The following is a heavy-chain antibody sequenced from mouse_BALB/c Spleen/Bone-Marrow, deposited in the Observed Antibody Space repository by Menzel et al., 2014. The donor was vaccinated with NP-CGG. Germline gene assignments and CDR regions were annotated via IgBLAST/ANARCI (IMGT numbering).Heavy chain of an antibody. D-gene: IGHD1-1*01. Sequence: QVQLQQSGPELVKPGASVKISCKASGYAFSSSWMNWVKRRPGQGLEWIGRIYPGDGDTNYNGKFKGKATLTADKSPSTAYMQLSSLTSVDSAVYFCARLLGYYFDYWGQGTTLTVSS. J-gene: IGHJ2*01. CDR3: ARLLGYYFDY. CDR1: GYAFSSSW. CDR2: IYPGDGDT. V-gene: IGHV1-82*01.